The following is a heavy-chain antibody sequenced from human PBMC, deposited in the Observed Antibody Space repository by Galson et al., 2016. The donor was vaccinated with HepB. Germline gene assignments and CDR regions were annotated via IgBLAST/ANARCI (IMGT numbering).Heavy chain of an antibody. CDR2: MSQTGGT. V-gene: IGHV4-4*02. Sequence: SETLSLTCGVSGASITSGHYWSCVRQPPGKGLEWIGEMSQTGGTNYNPSLKSRVTIALDKSNNQFSVKITSMTAADTAVYYCAASSGWRRLDSWGQGVLVTVSS. J-gene: IGHJ4*02. D-gene: IGHD6-19*01. CDR1: GASITSGHY. CDR3: AASSGWRRLDS.